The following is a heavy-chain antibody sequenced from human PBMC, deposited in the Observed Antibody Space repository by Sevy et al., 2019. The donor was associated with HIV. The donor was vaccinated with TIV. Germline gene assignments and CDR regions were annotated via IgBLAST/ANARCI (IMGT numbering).Heavy chain of an antibody. Sequence: GGSLRLSCVVSTFTFSDYYMTWIRQAPGKGLESISHISSGGTITSHADSVKGRFTISRDNAKNSLYLQMNSLRAEDTAVYYCARVRYNYGSYYFDYWGQGTLVTVSS. CDR1: TFTFSDYY. D-gene: IGHD5-18*01. V-gene: IGHV3-11*01. CDR3: ARVRYNYGSYYFDY. CDR2: ISSGGTIT. J-gene: IGHJ4*02.